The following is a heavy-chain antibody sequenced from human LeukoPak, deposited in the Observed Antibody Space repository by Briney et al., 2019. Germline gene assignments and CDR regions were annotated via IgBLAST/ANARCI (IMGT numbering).Heavy chain of an antibody. V-gene: IGHV1-8*03. CDR1: GYAFTSYD. CDR2: MNPNSGNT. CDR3: ARLITMVRGVINWFDP. J-gene: IGHJ5*02. Sequence: ASVKVSCKASGYAFTSYDINWVRQATGQGLEWMGWMNPNSGNTGYAQKFQGRVTITRNTSISTAYMELSSLRSEDTAVYYCARLITMVRGVINWFDPWGQGTLVTVSS. D-gene: IGHD3-10*01.